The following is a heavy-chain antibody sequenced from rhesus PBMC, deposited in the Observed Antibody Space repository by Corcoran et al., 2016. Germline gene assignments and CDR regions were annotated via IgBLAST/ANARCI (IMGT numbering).Heavy chain of an antibody. J-gene: IGHJ3*01. CDR2: IRNTGKTI. D-gene: IGHD3-9*01. Sequence: EVQLVESGGGLVQPGGSLRLSCAASGFTFSSYWMYWVRQALGKGLEWVSSIRNTGKTIYYADSVKGRFTISRDNAKNSLSLQMNSLKTEDTAVYYCTRAKEGLRGRTRAFDFWGQGLRVTVSS. CDR1: GFTFSSYW. V-gene: IGHV3S4*01. CDR3: TRAKEGLRGRTRAFDF.